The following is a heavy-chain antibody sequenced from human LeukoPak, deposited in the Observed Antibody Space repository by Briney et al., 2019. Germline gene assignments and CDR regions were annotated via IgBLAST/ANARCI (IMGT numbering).Heavy chain of an antibody. V-gene: IGHV3-23*01. Sequence: GGSLRLSCAASAFSFSSYAMIWVRQAPGKGLEWVSAISGSGERTFYADSVKGRFTISRDNSKNTLYLKLNSLRDDDTAVYYCAKDHFYDSTGYYGPGSAFDYCGQGTLVTVSS. J-gene: IGHJ4*02. CDR1: AFSFSSYA. CDR3: AKDHFYDSTGYYGPGSAFDY. CDR2: ISGSGERT. D-gene: IGHD3-22*01.